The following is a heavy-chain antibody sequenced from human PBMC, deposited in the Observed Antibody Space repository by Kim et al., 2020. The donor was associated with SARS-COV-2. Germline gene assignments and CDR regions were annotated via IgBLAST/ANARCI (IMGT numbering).Heavy chain of an antibody. V-gene: IGHV4-34*01. CDR3: ARVSVGAIWTAYYYYGMDV. D-gene: IGHD1-26*01. Sequence: SETLSLTCAVYGGSFSGYYWSWIRQPPGKGLEWIGEINHSGSTNYNPSLKSRVTISGDTSKNQFSLKLSSVTAADTAVYYCARVSVGAIWTAYYYYGMDVWGQGTTVTVSS. CDR2: INHSGST. J-gene: IGHJ6*02. CDR1: GGSFSGYY.